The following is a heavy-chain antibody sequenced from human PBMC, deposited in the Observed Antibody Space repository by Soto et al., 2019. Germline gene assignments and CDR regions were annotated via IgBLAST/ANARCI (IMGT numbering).Heavy chain of an antibody. CDR3: ARNPPDSRGYDSGGRAYYYHGMDV. J-gene: IGHJ6*02. Sequence: GGSLRLSCAASGFTFSDSNMHWVRQAPGKGLEWVALISYDGSNKYYAASVKGRFTISRDNSKNSLYLPLNGLRAEDTAVYYCARNPPDSRGYDSGGRAYYYHGMDVWGQGTTVTASS. V-gene: IGHV3-30-3*01. CDR1: GFTFSDSN. D-gene: IGHD3-22*01. CDR2: ISYDGSNK.